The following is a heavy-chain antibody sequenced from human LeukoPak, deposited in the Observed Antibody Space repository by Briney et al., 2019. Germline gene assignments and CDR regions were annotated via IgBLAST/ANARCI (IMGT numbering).Heavy chain of an antibody. CDR2: TYYSGST. CDR3: ARVDIVVV. J-gene: IGHJ4*02. Sequence: SETLSLTCAVYGGSFSDYYWSWIRQPPGKGLEWIGYTYYSGSTYYNPSLKSRVTISVDTSKNQFSLKLSSVTAADTAVYYCARVDIVVVWGQGTLVTVSS. CDR1: GGSFSDYY. D-gene: IGHD2-2*01. V-gene: IGHV4-30-4*08.